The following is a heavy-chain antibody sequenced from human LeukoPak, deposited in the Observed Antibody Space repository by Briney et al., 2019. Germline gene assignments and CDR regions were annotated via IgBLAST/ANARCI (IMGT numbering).Heavy chain of an antibody. Sequence: ASVKVSCKASGYTFTSYGISWVRQAPGQGLEWMGWITAYNDNTYYAQKLQGRVTMTTDTSTSTAYMELRSLRSDDTAVYYCARSPDILTGENFDYWGQGTLVTVSS. J-gene: IGHJ4*02. CDR2: ITAYNDNT. V-gene: IGHV1-18*01. CDR3: ARSPDILTGENFDY. CDR1: GYTFTSYG. D-gene: IGHD3-9*01.